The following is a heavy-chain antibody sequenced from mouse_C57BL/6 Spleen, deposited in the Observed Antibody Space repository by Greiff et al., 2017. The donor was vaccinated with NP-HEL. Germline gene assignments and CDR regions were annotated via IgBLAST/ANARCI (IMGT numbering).Heavy chain of an antibody. J-gene: IGHJ2*01. D-gene: IGHD3-2*02. CDR2: INPSSGYT. V-gene: IGHV1-4*01. Sequence: QVQLKESGAELARPGASVKMSCKASGYTFTSYTMHWVKQRPGQGLEWIGYINPSSGYTKYNQKFKDKATLTADKSSSTAYMQLSSLTSEDSAVYYCARQLRGGDYWGQGTTLTVSS. CDR3: ARQLRGGDY. CDR1: GYTFTSYT.